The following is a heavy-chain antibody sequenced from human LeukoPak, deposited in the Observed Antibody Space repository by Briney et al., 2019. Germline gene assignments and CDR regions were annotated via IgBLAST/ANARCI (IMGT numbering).Heavy chain of an antibody. CDR1: GGTFSSYA. CDR2: IIPIFGTA. J-gene: IGHJ4*02. V-gene: IGHV1-69*05. D-gene: IGHD6-19*01. CDR3: ARDLGIAVAGTWGY. Sequence: SVKVSCKASGGTFSSYAISWVRQAPGQGLEWMGGIIPIFGTANYAQKFQGRVTIATDESTSTAYMELSSLRSDDTAVYYCARDLGIAVAGTWGYWGQGTLVTVSS.